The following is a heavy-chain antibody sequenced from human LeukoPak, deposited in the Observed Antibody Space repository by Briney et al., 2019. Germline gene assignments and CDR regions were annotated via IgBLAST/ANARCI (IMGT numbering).Heavy chain of an antibody. J-gene: IGHJ5*02. CDR2: INHSGST. Sequence: SETLSLTCAVYGGSFSGYYWSWIRQPPGKGLEWIGEINHSGSTNYNPSLKSRVAISVDTSKNRFSLRLSSVTAADTAMYYCARDLGGSYSSETWFDPWGQGTLVTVSS. CDR1: GGSFSGYY. V-gene: IGHV4-34*01. CDR3: ARDLGGSYSSETWFDP. D-gene: IGHD1-26*01.